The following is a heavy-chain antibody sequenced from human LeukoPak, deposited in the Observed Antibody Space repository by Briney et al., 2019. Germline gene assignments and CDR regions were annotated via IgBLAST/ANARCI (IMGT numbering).Heavy chain of an antibody. Sequence: SVKVSCKASGGTFTTSAISWVRQAPGQGFEWMGKIIPIFGTTNYAQKFQGRVRITADKSTSTAYMELRSLRSEDTAVYYCARGSMVAQRGYFDYWDQAILVTVSS. CDR3: ARGSMVAQRGYFDY. CDR2: IIPIFGTT. J-gene: IGHJ4*02. V-gene: IGHV1-69*06. CDR1: GGTFTTSA. D-gene: IGHD2-15*01.